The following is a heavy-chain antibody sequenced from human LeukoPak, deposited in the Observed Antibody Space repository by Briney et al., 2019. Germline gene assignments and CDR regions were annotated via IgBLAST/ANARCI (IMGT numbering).Heavy chain of an antibody. D-gene: IGHD3-10*01. Sequence: SETLSLTCTVSGGSISISSYYWGWIRQPPGKGLERIGCIYYSGSAYYNPSLKSRVTISVDTSKNQFSLKLSSVAAADAAVYYCASRGLWFGDHPLPNWFDPWGQGTLVTVSS. CDR3: ASRGLWFGDHPLPNWFDP. CDR1: GGSISISSYY. J-gene: IGHJ5*02. CDR2: IYYSGSA. V-gene: IGHV4-39*01.